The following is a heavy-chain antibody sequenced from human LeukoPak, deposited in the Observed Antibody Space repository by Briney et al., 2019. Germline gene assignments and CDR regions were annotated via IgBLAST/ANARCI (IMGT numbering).Heavy chain of an antibody. Sequence: GGSLRLSCAASGFIVSSNFMSWVRQAPGKGLECVSLIHSGGTIYHADSVKGRFTLSRDDSKNTLYLHMNSLRAEDTAVYYCATGRGDYWGQGTLVTVSS. D-gene: IGHD3-16*01. CDR2: IHSGGTI. V-gene: IGHV3-53*01. CDR1: GFIVSSNF. CDR3: ATGRGDY. J-gene: IGHJ4*02.